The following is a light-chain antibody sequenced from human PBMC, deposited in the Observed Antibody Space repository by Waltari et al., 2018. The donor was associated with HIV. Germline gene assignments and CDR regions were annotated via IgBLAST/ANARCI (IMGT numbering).Light chain of an antibody. J-gene: IGLJ2*01. CDR1: NIEIKT. CDR2: DDS. CDR3: QVWDTSSDQGV. Sequence: SYVLAQPPSVSVAPGQTARITCGGNNIEIKTVHWYQQTPGKAPVLVVHDDSHRPSGIPERFAGSNSGNTATLTISRVEAGDEADYFCQVWDTSSDQGVFGGGTKLTVL. V-gene: IGLV3-21*02.